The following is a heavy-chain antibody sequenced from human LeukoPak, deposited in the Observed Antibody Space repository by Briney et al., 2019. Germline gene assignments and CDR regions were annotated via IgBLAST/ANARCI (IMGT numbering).Heavy chain of an antibody. J-gene: IGHJ4*02. CDR1: GFTFSSYA. V-gene: IGHV3-21*01. Sequence: PGGSLRLSCAASGFTFSSYAMSWVRQAPGKGLEWVSSISSRSDYIYYADSVKGRLTISRDNAKNSLYLQMNSLTAEDTAVYYCARRNPYGSGSYDYWGQGTLVTVSS. D-gene: IGHD3-10*01. CDR2: ISSRSDYI. CDR3: ARRNPYGSGSYDY.